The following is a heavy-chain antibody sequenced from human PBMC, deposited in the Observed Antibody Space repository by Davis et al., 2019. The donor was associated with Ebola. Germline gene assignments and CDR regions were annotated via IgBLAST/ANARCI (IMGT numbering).Heavy chain of an antibody. CDR1: GFSFNSYG. D-gene: IGHD1-14*01. CDR2: IWYDGCRE. V-gene: IGHV3-33*01. Sequence: PGGSLRLSCAASGFSFNSYGMHWVRQAPGKGLEWLAVIWYDGCREYIADSMKGRFSISRDNSRNTLFLQVSSLRVEDTAVYYCARDPAIGQPLSTFDVWGQGTTVTVAS. CDR3: ARDPAIGQPLSTFDV. J-gene: IGHJ3*01.